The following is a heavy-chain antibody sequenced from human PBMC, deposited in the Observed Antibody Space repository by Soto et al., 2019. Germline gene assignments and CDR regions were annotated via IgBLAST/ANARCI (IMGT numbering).Heavy chain of an antibody. CDR3: AKVYDFPSGPYGMDV. CDR1: GFTFDDYT. CDR2: ISWDGGST. J-gene: IGHJ6*02. D-gene: IGHD3-16*01. Sequence: GGSLRLSCAASGFTFDDYTMHWVRQAPGKGLEWVSLISWDGGSTYYADSVKGRFTISRDNSKNSLYLQMNSLRTEDTALYYCAKVYDFPSGPYGMDVWGQGTTVTVSS. V-gene: IGHV3-43*01.